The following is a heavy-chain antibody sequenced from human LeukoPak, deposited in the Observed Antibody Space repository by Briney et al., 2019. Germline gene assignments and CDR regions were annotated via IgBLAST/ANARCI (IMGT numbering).Heavy chain of an antibody. V-gene: IGHV4-34*01. Sequence: SETLSLTCTVFYGSFSGYYWSWIRQPPGKGLEWIGEINHNGNANYNPSLKSRVTISVDTSKDQFSLKLSPVTAADTAVYYCARHGLVAARHAFDIWGQGTMVTVSS. CDR1: YGSFSGYY. CDR2: INHNGNA. CDR3: ARHGLVAARHAFDI. D-gene: IGHD6-6*01. J-gene: IGHJ3*02.